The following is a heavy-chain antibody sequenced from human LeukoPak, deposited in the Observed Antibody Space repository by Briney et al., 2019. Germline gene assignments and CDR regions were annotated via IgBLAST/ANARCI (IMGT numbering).Heavy chain of an antibody. CDR1: GFTFSDYY. D-gene: IGHD2-15*01. J-gene: IGHJ5*02. CDR3: AREALVASDLGWFDP. V-gene: IGHV3-11*04. Sequence: GGSLRLSCVASGFTFSDYYMSWIRQAPGKGLEWVSYISSSGSTIYYADSVKGRFTISRDNAKNSLYLQMNSLRAEDTAVYYCAREALVASDLGWFDPWGQGTLVTVSS. CDR2: ISSSGSTI.